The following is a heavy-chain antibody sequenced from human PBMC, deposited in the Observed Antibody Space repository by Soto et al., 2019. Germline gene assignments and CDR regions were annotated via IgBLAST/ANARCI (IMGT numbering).Heavy chain of an antibody. V-gene: IGHV3-74*01. CDR1: GFTFSSYW. Sequence: EVQLVESGGGLVQPGGSLRLSCAASGFTFSSYWMHWVRQAPGKGLVWVSRIKGDESSTSYADSVKGRFTISRDNARDTLYLPMDSLRAEDTAVYYCARGLKGYYGSDYWGQGTLVTVSS. CDR3: ARGLKGYYGSDY. CDR2: IKGDESST. D-gene: IGHD3-10*01. J-gene: IGHJ4*02.